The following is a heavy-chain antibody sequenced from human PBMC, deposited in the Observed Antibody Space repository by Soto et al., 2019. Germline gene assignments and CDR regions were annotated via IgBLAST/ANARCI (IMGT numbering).Heavy chain of an antibody. Sequence: GGSLRLSCAASGLTFSRNAMSWVRQAPGKGPKWIAGITVSGGSRYYADSVKGRFTISRDNSKNTLFLQMNSLRVEDTALYYCARPPAYSGTYSAWDACDIWGQGKLVSVS. J-gene: IGHJ3*02. CDR1: GLTFSRNA. D-gene: IGHD1-26*01. CDR3: ARPPAYSGTYSAWDACDI. CDR2: ITVSGGSR. V-gene: IGHV3-23*01.